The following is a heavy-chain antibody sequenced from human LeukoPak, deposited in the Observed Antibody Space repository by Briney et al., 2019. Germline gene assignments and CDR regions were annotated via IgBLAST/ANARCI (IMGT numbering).Heavy chain of an antibody. J-gene: IGHJ5*02. V-gene: IGHV4-59*12. D-gene: IGHD4-17*01. Sequence: PSETLSLTCTVSGGSISSYYWSWIRQPPGKGLEWIGYIYYSGSTNYNPSLKSRVTISVDTSKNQFSLKLISVTAADTAMYYCARDEKHGYGDYGVDPWGQGTLVTVSS. CDR3: ARDEKHGYGDYGVDP. CDR1: GGSISSYY. CDR2: IYYSGST.